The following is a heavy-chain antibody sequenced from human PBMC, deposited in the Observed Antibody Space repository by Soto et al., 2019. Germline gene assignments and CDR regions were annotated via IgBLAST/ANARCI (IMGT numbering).Heavy chain of an antibody. CDR3: AKGGDFWRGSPPYYYYGMDV. CDR1: GFTFSSYA. Sequence: PGGSLRLSCAASGFTFSSYAMHWVRQAPGKGLEWVAVISYDGSNKYYADSVKGRFTISRDNSKNTLYLQMNSLRAEDTAVYYCAKGGDFWRGSPPYYYYGMDVWGQGTTVTVSS. D-gene: IGHD3-3*01. J-gene: IGHJ6*02. CDR2: ISYDGSNK. V-gene: IGHV3-30-3*01.